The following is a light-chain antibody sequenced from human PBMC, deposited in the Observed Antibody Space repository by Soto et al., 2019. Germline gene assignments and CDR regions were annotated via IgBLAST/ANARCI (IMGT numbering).Light chain of an antibody. Sequence: QSVLTQPPSASGSPGQSVAISCTGTNSDIGNYNFVSWYQQHPGKAPKLMIYEVNKRPSGVPDRFSGSKSGNTASLTVSGLQPEDDADYYCSSYAGSNNLLFGGGTKLTVL. CDR3: SSYAGSNNLL. CDR2: EVN. V-gene: IGLV2-8*01. J-gene: IGLJ2*01. CDR1: NSDIGNYNF.